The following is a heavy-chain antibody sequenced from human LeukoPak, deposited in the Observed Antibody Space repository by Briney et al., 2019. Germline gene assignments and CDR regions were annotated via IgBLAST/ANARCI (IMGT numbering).Heavy chain of an antibody. CDR1: GFTLSSYS. V-gene: IGHV3-43*02. CDR3: AKDMAYDSSGYYYFYFQH. J-gene: IGHJ1*01. Sequence: GGSLRLSCAASGFTLSSYSMNWVRQAPGKGLEWVSLISGDGGSTYYADSVKGRFTISRDNSKNSLYLQMNSLRTEDTALYYCAKDMAYDSSGYYYFYFQHWGQGTLVTVSS. D-gene: IGHD3-22*01. CDR2: ISGDGGST.